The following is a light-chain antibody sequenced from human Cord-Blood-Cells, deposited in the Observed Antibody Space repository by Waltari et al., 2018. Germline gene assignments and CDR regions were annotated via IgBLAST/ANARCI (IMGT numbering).Light chain of an antibody. J-gene: IGLJ2*01. CDR1: SSNIGAGCD. V-gene: IGLV1-40*01. CDR3: QSYDSSLSGSV. CDR2: GNS. Sequence: QSVLTQPPSVSGAPGQRVTISCTGRSSNIGAGCDVHRYQQLPGTAPKLLIYGNSNRPSGVPDRFSGSKSGTSASLAITGLQAEDEADYYCQSYDSSLSGSVFGGGTKLTVL.